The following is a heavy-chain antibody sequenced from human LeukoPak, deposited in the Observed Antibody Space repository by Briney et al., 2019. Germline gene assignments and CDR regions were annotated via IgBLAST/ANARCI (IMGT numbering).Heavy chain of an antibody. Sequence: SGGSLRLSCAASGFTFSSYSMNWVRQAPGKGLEWVSSISSSSSYIYYADSVKGRFTISRDNAKNSLYLQMNSLRAEDTAVYYCARDVVVPAAYFDYLGQGTLVTVSS. J-gene: IGHJ4*02. CDR1: GFTFSSYS. CDR2: ISSSSSYI. V-gene: IGHV3-21*01. CDR3: ARDVVVPAAYFDY. D-gene: IGHD2-2*01.